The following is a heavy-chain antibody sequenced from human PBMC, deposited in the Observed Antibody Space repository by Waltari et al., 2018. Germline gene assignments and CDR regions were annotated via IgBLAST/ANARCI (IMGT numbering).Heavy chain of an antibody. CDR1: GFTFSSYG. CDR2: IRYDGSNK. V-gene: IGHV3-30*02. D-gene: IGHD5-12*01. J-gene: IGHJ4*02. Sequence: QVQLVESGGGVVQPGGSLRLSCAASGFTFSSYGMHWVRQAPGKGLEWVAFIRYDGSNKYYADSVKGRFTISRDNSKNTLYLQMNSLRAEDTAVYYCAKDHLVDSGYEWGQGTLVTVSS. CDR3: AKDHLVDSGYE.